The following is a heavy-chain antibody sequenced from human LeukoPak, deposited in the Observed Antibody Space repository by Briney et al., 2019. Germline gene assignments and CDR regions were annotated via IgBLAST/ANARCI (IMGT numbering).Heavy chain of an antibody. CDR3: AREPMYSSSWYHFDY. CDR1: GGSISSYY. V-gene: IGHV4-59*01. Sequence: PSETLSLTCTVSGGSISSYYWSWIRQPPGKGLEWIGYIYYSGSTNYNPSLKSRVTISVDTSKNQFSLKLSSVTAADTAVYYCAREPMYSSSWYHFDYWGQGTLVTVSS. D-gene: IGHD6-13*01. CDR2: IYYSGST. J-gene: IGHJ4*02.